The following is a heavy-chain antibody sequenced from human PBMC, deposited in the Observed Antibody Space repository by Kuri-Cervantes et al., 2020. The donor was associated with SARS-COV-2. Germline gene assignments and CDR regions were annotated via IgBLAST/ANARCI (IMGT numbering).Heavy chain of an antibody. J-gene: IGHJ5*02. Sequence: ESLKISCAVYGGSFSGYYWSWIRQPPGKGLEWIGEINHSGSTNYNPSLKSRVTISVDTSKNQFSLKLSSVTAADTGVYYCARGQARLRGWFDPWGQGTLVTVSS. CDR3: ARGQARLRGWFDP. CDR1: GGSFSGYY. CDR2: INHSGST. V-gene: IGHV4-34*01. D-gene: IGHD6-25*01.